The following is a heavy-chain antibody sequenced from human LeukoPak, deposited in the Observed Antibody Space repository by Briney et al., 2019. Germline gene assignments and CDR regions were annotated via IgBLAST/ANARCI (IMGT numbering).Heavy chain of an antibody. Sequence: ASVKVSCKASGYTFTVYYMHWVRQAPGQGLEWMGWINPNSGGTNYAQKFQDRVTMTRDTSISTAYMELSRLRFADTAVYYCARSPHILTVENFDYWGQGILVTVSS. CDR3: ARSPHILTVENFDY. CDR2: INPNSGGT. D-gene: IGHD3-9*01. V-gene: IGHV1-2*02. CDR1: GYTFTVYY. J-gene: IGHJ4*02.